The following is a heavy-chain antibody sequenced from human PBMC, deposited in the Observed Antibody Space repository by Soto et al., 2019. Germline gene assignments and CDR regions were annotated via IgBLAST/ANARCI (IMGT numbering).Heavy chain of an antibody. J-gene: IGHJ3*02. D-gene: IGHD2-8*02. CDR2: INAGNGNT. Sequence: QVQLVQSGAEVKKPGASVKVSCKASGYTFTSYAMHWVRQAPGQRLEWKGWINAGNGNTKYSQKFQGRVTITRDTSESTAYMELSRLIFEDTALYYSAREMTACTVDSWGQGTMVPVSS. V-gene: IGHV1-3*01. CDR1: GYTFTSYA. CDR3: AREMTACTVDS.